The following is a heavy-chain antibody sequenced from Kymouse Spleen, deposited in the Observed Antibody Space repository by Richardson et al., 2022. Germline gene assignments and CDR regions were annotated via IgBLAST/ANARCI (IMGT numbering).Heavy chain of an antibody. J-gene: IGHJ6*02. CDR2: INHSGST. Sequence: QVQLQQWGAGLLKPSETLSLTCAVYGGSFSGYYWSWIRQPPGKGLEWIGEINHSGSTNYNPSLKSRVTISVDTSKNQFSLKLSSVTAADTAVYYCAREVATISYYYYYGMDVWGQGTTVTVSS. CDR3: AREVATISYYYYYGMDV. CDR1: GGSFSGYY. D-gene: IGHD5-12*01. V-gene: IGHV4-34*01.